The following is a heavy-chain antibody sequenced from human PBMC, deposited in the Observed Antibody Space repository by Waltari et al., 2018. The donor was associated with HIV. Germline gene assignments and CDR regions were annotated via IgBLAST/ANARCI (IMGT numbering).Heavy chain of an antibody. D-gene: IGHD7-27*01. CDR1: GYPFTDYY. Sequence: EVQLEQPGAAVKKPGATVKISCKISGYPFTDYYIHWIQQAPGRGLERVGLVDPKDGEPRFSEKFRDRVTITADRSTDTAYLELSSLTSDDTAIYYCARTLTRTFDPFDIWGQGTMVVVSS. CDR3: ARTLTRTFDPFDI. CDR2: VDPKDGEP. V-gene: IGHV1-69-2*01. J-gene: IGHJ3*02.